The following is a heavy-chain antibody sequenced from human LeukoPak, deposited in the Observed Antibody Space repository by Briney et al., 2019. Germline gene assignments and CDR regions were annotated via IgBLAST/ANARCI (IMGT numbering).Heavy chain of an antibody. Sequence: SETLSLTCAVYGGSFSGYYWSWIRQPPGKGLEWIGEINHSGSTNYNPSLKSRVTISVDTSKNQFSLRLSSVTAADTAVYYCARGKRYYYDSSGYYLKSSPYCFDYWGRGTLVTVSS. V-gene: IGHV4-34*01. CDR2: INHSGST. D-gene: IGHD3-22*01. CDR1: GGSFSGYY. J-gene: IGHJ4*02. CDR3: ARGKRYYYDSSGYYLKSSPYCFDY.